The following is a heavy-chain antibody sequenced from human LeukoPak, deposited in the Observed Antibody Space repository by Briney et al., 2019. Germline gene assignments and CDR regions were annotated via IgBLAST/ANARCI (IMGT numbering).Heavy chain of an antibody. CDR2: INHSGST. D-gene: IGHD1-26*01. Sequence: SETLSLTCAVYGGSFSGYYWSWIRQPPGKGLEWIGEINHSGSTNYNPSLKSRVTISVDTSKNQFSLKLSPVTAADTAVYYCARGAVGATTPFDYWGQGTLVTVSS. CDR1: GGSFSGYY. J-gene: IGHJ4*02. V-gene: IGHV4-34*01. CDR3: ARGAVGATTPFDY.